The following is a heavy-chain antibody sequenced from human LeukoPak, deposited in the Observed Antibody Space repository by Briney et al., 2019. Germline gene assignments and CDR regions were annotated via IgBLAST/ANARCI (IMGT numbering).Heavy chain of an antibody. CDR1: GGSISSYY. J-gene: IGHJ4*02. D-gene: IGHD6-13*01. CDR2: IYYSGST. CDR3: ARGRGSSWYGVVFDY. V-gene: IGHV4-59*01. Sequence: SETLSLTCTVSGGSISSYYWSWIRQPPGKGLEWIGYIYYSGSTNYNPSLKSRVTISVDTSKNQFSLKLSSVTAADTAVYYCARGRGSSWYGVVFDYWGQGTLVTVSS.